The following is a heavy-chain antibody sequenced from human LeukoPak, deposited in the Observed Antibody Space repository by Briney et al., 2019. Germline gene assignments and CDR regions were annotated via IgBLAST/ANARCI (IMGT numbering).Heavy chain of an antibody. CDR1: GYTFTVYY. V-gene: IGHV1-2*02. CDR3: ARVADYCSGGSCYLDY. D-gene: IGHD2-15*01. CDR2: INPNSGGT. Sequence: ASVKVSCKASGYTFTVYYMHWVRQATGQGLEWLGWINPNSGGTRYAQKFQGRVTMTRDTSISTAYMELSRLRSDDTAVYYCARVADYCSGGSCYLDYWGQGTLVTVSS. J-gene: IGHJ4*02.